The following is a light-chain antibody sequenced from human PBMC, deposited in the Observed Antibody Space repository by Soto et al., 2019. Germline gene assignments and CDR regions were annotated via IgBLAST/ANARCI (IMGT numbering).Light chain of an antibody. J-gene: IGKJ2*01. CDR3: QQRSTWPSYT. CDR2: HAS. V-gene: IGKV3-11*01. CDR1: QSVSSY. Sequence: EIVLAQSPATLSLSPGERATLSCRASQSVSSYLAWYQQKPGQAPRLLIYHASNRATGIPASFSGSGSGTDFTLTVSSLEPEDFAVYYCQQRSTWPSYTFGQGTKLEIK.